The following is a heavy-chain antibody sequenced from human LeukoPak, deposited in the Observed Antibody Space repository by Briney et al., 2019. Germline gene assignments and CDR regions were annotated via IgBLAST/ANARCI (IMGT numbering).Heavy chain of an antibody. CDR2: LSGESALT. D-gene: IGHD2-2*01. CDR3: ARNEAAYQYYIGV. J-gene: IGHJ6*03. CDR1: GFTFSNFA. V-gene: IGHV3-23*01. Sequence: GASLRLSCTASGFTFSNFAMIWVRQAPGQGLECLSTLSGESALTYYADSVKGRFTISRDNSKNTLYLQMTNARPEDTAIYYCARNEAAYQYYIGVWGKGTTVTVS.